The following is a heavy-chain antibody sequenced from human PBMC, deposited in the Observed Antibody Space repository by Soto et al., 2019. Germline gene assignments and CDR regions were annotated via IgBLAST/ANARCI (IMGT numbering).Heavy chain of an antibody. D-gene: IGHD5-12*01. CDR1: GYTFTGYY. J-gene: IGHJ4*02. V-gene: IGHV1-2*04. Sequence: ASVKVSCKASGYTFTGYYMHWVRQAPGQGLEWMGWINPNSGGTNYAQKFQGWVTMTRDTSISTAYMELSRLRSDDTAVYYCARDRGGYDFYFDYWGQGTQVTVSS. CDR2: INPNSGGT. CDR3: ARDRGGYDFYFDY.